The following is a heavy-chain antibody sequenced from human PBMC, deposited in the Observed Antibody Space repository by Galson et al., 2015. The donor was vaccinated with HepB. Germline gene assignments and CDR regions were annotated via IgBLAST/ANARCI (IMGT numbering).Heavy chain of an antibody. Sequence: SLRLSCAASGFTYSNYWMHWVRQAPGKGLVCVSRIYSDGTNIKCADSVKGRFTISRDNAENTLYLEMNSLRVEDTAVYYCTRTLYSSSSYYWGQGTLVTVSS. CDR3: TRTLYSSSSYY. CDR1: GFTYSNYW. CDR2: IYSDGTNI. J-gene: IGHJ4*02. V-gene: IGHV3-74*03. D-gene: IGHD6-6*01.